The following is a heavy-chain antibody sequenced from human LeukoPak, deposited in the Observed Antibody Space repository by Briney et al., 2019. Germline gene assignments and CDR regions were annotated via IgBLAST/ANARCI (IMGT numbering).Heavy chain of an antibody. CDR2: IKQDGSAK. CDR3: ARFAAGGSYYYYMDV. D-gene: IGHD6-25*01. V-gene: IGHV3-7*01. Sequence: GGSLRLSCVASGFSFSSYWMSWVRQIPGKGLEWVAYIKQDGSAKDYVDSVKGRFTISRDNAKSSLYLQLNNLRAEDTAVYYCARFAAGGSYYYYMDVWGKGTTVTVSS. CDR1: GFSFSSYW. J-gene: IGHJ6*03.